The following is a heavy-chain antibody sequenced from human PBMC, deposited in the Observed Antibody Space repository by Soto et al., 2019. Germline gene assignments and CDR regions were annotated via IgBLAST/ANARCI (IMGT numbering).Heavy chain of an antibody. Sequence: ASVKVSCKASGYTFTSYDINWVRQATGQGLEWMGWMNPNSGNTGYAQKFQGRVTMTRNTSISTAYMELSSLRSEDTAVYYCARYVATVTTNLYAFDIWGQGTMVTVSS. CDR3: ARYVATVTTNLYAFDI. CDR1: GYTFTSYD. D-gene: IGHD4-17*01. J-gene: IGHJ3*02. V-gene: IGHV1-8*01. CDR2: MNPNSGNT.